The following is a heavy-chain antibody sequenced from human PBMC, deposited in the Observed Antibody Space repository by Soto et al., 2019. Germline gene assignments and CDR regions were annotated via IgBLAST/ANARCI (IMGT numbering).Heavy chain of an antibody. CDR3: AREMAGISPPNWFDP. V-gene: IGHV4-30-4*01. D-gene: IGHD2-8*01. J-gene: IGHJ5*02. CDR1: GGSISSGYYY. Sequence: SETLSLTCTVSGGSISSGYYYWSWIRQPPGKGLEWIGYIYYSGSTYYNPSLKSRVTISVDTSKNQFSLKLSSVTAADTAVYNCAREMAGISPPNWFDPWGQGTLVTSPQ. CDR2: IYYSGST.